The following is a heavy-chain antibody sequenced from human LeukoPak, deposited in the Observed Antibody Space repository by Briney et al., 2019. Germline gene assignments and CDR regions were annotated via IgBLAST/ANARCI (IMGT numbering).Heavy chain of an antibody. J-gene: IGHJ6*02. CDR1: GYTFTGYY. CDR3: AREALYYYYYYGMDV. Sequence: ASVKVSCKASGYTFTGYYMHWVRQAPGQGLEWMGWINPNSGGTNYAQKFQGRVTMTRDTSISTAYMELSRLRSDDTAVYYCAREALYYYYYYGMDVWGQGTTVTVSS. CDR2: INPNSGGT. V-gene: IGHV1-2*02.